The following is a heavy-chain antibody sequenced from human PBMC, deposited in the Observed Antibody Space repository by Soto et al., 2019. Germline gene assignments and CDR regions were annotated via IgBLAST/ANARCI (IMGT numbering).Heavy chain of an antibody. CDR3: TYSSSSYYYYYMDV. V-gene: IGHV1-8*01. CDR2: MNPNSGNT. CDR1: GYSFTIYD. J-gene: IGHJ6*03. D-gene: IGHD6-6*01. Sequence: GASVKVSCKASGYSFTIYDINWVRQATGQGLEWMGWMNPNSGNTGYAQKFQGRVTMTRNTSISTAYMELSSLRSEDTAVYYCTYSSSSYYYYYMDVWGKGTTVTVSS.